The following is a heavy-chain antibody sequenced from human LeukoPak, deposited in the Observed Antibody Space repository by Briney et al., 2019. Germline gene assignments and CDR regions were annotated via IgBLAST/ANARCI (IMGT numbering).Heavy chain of an antibody. D-gene: IGHD1-14*01. CDR2: MNPNSGNT. V-gene: IGHV1-8*03. Sequence: ASVKVSCKASGYTFTSYDINWVRQATGQGLEWMGWMNPNSGNTGYAQKFQGRVTITRNTSISTAYMELSSLRSEDTAVYYCARTEGADDAFDIWGQGTMVTVSS. CDR3: ARTEGADDAFDI. J-gene: IGHJ3*02. CDR1: GYTFTSYD.